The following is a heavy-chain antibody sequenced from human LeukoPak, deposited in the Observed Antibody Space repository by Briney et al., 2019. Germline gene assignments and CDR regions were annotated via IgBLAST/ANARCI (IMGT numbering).Heavy chain of an antibody. J-gene: IGHJ4*02. CDR2: IFSGDST. V-gene: IGHV3-53*01. CDR1: GFSVDGNY. Sequence: GGSLRLSCEVSGFSVDGNYMTWVRQVPGRGLEWVALIFSGDSTDYPDSVKGRFTISRDKSKNTLHLQMDSLRPEDTAMYYCALTYYFDRRGYSYFDCWGQGALVTVSS. D-gene: IGHD3-22*01. CDR3: ALTYYFDRRGYSYFDC.